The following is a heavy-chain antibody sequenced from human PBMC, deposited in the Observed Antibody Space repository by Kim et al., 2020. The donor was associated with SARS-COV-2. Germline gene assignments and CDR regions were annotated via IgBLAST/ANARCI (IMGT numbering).Heavy chain of an antibody. CDR1: GFTVSSNY. V-gene: IGHV3-66*01. CDR2: IYSGGST. J-gene: IGHJ6*02. CDR3: ARGGERAFWSGYSYYYYGMDV. Sequence: GGSLRLSCAASGFTVSSNYMSWVRQAPGKGLEWVSVIYSGGSTYYADSVKGRFTISRDNSKNTLYLQMNSLRAEDTAVYYCARGGERAFWSGYSYYYYGMDVWGQGTTVTVSS. D-gene: IGHD3-3*01.